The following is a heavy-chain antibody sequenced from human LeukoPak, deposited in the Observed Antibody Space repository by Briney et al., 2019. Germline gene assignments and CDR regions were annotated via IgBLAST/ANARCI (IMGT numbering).Heavy chain of an antibody. CDR2: IYYSGST. J-gene: IGHJ5*02. Sequence: PSETLSLTCTVSGGSITNNYWAWIRQPPGKGLEWIGYIYYSGSTYYNPSLKSRVTISVDTSKNQFSLKLSSVTAADTAVYYCARGIGVVVVVAATNTNWFDPWGQGTLVTVSS. CDR3: ARGIGVVVVVAATNTNWFDP. V-gene: IGHV4-30-4*08. CDR1: GGSITNNY. D-gene: IGHD2-15*01.